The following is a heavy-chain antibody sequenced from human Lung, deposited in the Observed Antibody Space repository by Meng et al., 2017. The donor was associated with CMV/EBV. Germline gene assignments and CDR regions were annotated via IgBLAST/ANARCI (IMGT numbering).Heavy chain of an antibody. CDR3: ATSTTGTTPYYYYYGMDV. J-gene: IGHJ6*02. Sequence: SVKVSCXASGGTFSSYAISWVRQAPGQGLEWMGGIIPIFGTANYAQKFQGRVTITTDESTSTAYMELSSLRSEDTAVYYCATSTTGTTPYYYYYGMDVWGQGNTVTGSS. CDR1: GGTFSSYA. CDR2: IIPIFGTA. V-gene: IGHV1-69*05. D-gene: IGHD1-1*01.